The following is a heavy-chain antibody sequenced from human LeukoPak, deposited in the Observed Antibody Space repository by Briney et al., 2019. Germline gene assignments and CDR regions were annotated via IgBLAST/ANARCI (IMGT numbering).Heavy chain of an antibody. CDR1: GFTFDDYA. D-gene: IGHD1-26*01. CDR2: ISWNSGSI. J-gene: IGHJ4*02. Sequence: GGSLRLSCAASGFTFDDYAMHWVRQAPGKGREWVSGISWNSGSIGNADSVKGRVTISRDNAKNSLYLQMYSLRAEDTPLYYCAKGTGSGSYYIVDYWGQGTLVTVSS. CDR3: AKGTGSGSYYIVDY. V-gene: IGHV3-9*01.